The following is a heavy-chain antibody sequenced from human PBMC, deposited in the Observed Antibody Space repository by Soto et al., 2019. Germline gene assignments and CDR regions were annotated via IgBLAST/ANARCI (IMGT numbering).Heavy chain of an antibody. J-gene: IGHJ6*02. Sequence: AAVKVTCKASGYTFTIYGIDWVRQAPGQGLEWMGWVSAYNGNTNYAQEFQGRVTMTTDTSTNTAYMELRSLGSDDTAVYYCARAATLSIYETHDVRGQLTTFPAS. CDR3: ARAATLSIYETHDV. V-gene: IGHV1-18*04. CDR2: VSAYNGNT. CDR1: GYTFTIYG. D-gene: IGHD3-3*01.